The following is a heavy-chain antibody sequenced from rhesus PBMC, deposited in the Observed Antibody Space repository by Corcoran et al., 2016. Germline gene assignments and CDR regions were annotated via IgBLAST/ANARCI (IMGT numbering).Heavy chain of an antibody. CDR1: GDSLSNNH. D-gene: IGHD2-33*01. J-gene: IGHJ4*01. V-gene: IGHV4-173*01. CDR3: ARGCSYRGCPLVHIDY. CDR2: IFGGAGNT. Sequence: QLQLQESGPGLVKPSETLSLTCAVSGDSLSNNHRVWLLHPPGTGPDGIGRIFGGAGNTDYNPSHRSRGTISTDTSQNQFSLKVNSGIAADTAVYYCARGCSYRGCPLVHIDYWGQGVLVTVSS.